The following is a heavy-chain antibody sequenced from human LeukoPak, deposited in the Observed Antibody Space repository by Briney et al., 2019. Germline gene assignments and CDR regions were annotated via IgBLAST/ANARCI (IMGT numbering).Heavy chain of an antibody. Sequence: SETLSLTCAVYGGSFSAYYWGWIRQPPGQGLEWIGEINHSGRTNYNPSLKSRVTISVDMSKNQFSLRLRSVTAADTAVYYCARLPPQYVFFDFWGQGTLVTVSS. CDR1: GGSFSAYY. CDR2: INHSGRT. V-gene: IGHV4-34*01. CDR3: ARLPPQYVFFDF. D-gene: IGHD4-11*01. J-gene: IGHJ4*02.